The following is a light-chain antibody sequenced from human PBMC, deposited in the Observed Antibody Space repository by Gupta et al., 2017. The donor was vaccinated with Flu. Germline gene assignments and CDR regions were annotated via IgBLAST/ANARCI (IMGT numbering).Light chain of an antibody. CDR3: QQRSNWPRT. CDR2: DAS. Sequence: EIVLTQSPATLSLSPGERATLSCRASQSISTYLAWYQHKPGQAPRLLIYDASNRATGIPARFSGSGSGTDFTLTSSSLEPEDFSVYYCQQRSNWPRTFGPGTKVDI. V-gene: IGKV3-11*01. CDR1: QSISTY. J-gene: IGKJ3*01.